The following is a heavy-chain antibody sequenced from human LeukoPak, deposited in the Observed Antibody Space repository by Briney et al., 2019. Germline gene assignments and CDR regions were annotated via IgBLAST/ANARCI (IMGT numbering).Heavy chain of an antibody. CDR1: GFIFTKQS. V-gene: IGHV3-48*01. CDR2: ISSSGSTI. D-gene: IGHD1-26*01. Sequence: TGVSLRLSCAASGFIFTKQSMNWVRQAPGKGLEWVSYISSSGSTIYYADSVKGRFTISRDNAKNSLYLQMNSLRPEDTAVYYCARDRGSAIYSASSAYWGQGTLVTVFS. J-gene: IGHJ4*02. CDR3: ARDRGSAIYSASSAY.